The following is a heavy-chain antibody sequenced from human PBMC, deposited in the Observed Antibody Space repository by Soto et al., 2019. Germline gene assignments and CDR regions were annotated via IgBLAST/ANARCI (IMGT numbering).Heavy chain of an antibody. CDR3: ARVGGYCTNGVCEELDY. J-gene: IGHJ4*02. D-gene: IGHD2-8*01. CDR1: GGSISSYY. V-gene: IGHV4-59*01. Sequence: SETLSLTCTVSGGSISSYYWSWIRQPPGRGLEWIGYIYYSGSTNYNPSLKSRVTISVDTSKNQFSLKLGSVTAADTAVYYCARVGGYCTNGVCEELDYWGQGTLVTVSS. CDR2: IYYSGST.